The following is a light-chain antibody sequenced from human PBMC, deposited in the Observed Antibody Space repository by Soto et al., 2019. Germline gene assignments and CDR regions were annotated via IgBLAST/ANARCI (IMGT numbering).Light chain of an antibody. Sequence: QSALTQPASVSGSPGQSITISCTGTSSDVGGYNYVSWYQQHPGKAPKVMIFEVSSRPSWVSNRFSGSKSGNTASLTISGLQAEDEADYYCSSYTSSGTYVFGTGTKLTVL. J-gene: IGLJ1*01. CDR1: SSDVGGYNY. CDR2: EVS. CDR3: SSYTSSGTYV. V-gene: IGLV2-14*01.